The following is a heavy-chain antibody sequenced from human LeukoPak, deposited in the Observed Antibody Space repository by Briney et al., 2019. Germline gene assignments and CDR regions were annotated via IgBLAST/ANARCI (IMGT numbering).Heavy chain of an antibody. CDR2: ISYDGSNK. Sequence: GGSLRLSCAASGFTFSSYAMHWVRQAPGKGLEWVAVISYDGSNKYYADSVKGRFTISRDNSKNTLYLQMNSLRAEDTAVYYCAREGTMIVVGAFDIWGQGTMVTVSS. V-gene: IGHV3-30*04. CDR3: AREGTMIVVGAFDI. J-gene: IGHJ3*02. D-gene: IGHD3-22*01. CDR1: GFTFSSYA.